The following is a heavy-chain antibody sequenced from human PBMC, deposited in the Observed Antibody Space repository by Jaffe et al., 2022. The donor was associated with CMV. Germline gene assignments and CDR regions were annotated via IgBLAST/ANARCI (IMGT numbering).Heavy chain of an antibody. D-gene: IGHD3-10*01. J-gene: IGHJ3*02. CDR1: GGTFSSYA. CDR2: IIPILGIA. V-gene: IGHV1-69*09. CDR3: ARAGRAGTGDAFDI. Sequence: QVQLVQSGAEVKKPGSSVKVSCKASGGTFSSYAISWVRQAPGQGLEWMGRIIPILGIANYAQKFQGRVTITADKSTSTAYMELSSLRSEDTAVYYCARAGRAGTGDAFDIWGQGTMVTVSS.